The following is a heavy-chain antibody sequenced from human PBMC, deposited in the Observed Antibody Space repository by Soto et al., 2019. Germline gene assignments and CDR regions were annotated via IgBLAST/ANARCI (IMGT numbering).Heavy chain of an antibody. J-gene: IGHJ6*02. D-gene: IGHD3-10*01. CDR1: GGSISSYY. CDR2: IYYSGST. V-gene: IGHV4-59*01. CDR3: ARAGSYYGSGSSGWVYYYYGMDV. Sequence: SETLSLTCTVSGGSISSYYWSWIRQPPGKGLEWIGYIYYSGSTNYNPSLKSRVTISVDTSKNQFSLKLSSVTAADTAVYYCARAGSYYGSGSSGWVYYYYGMDVWGQGTTVTVT.